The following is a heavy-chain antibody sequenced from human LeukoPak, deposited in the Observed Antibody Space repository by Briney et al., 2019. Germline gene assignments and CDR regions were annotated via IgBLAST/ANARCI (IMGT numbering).Heavy chain of an antibody. CDR3: ARMIRNGYHFDY. J-gene: IGHJ4*02. Sequence: GESLKISCKGSGYTFTNYWIGWVRQMPGKGLEFMGIIYPGDSDTRYSPSFQGQVTISVDKSINTAYLQWSSLKASDTAMYYCARMIRNGYHFDYWGQGTLVTVSS. D-gene: IGHD5-24*01. CDR1: GYTFTNYW. CDR2: IYPGDSDT. V-gene: IGHV5-51*01.